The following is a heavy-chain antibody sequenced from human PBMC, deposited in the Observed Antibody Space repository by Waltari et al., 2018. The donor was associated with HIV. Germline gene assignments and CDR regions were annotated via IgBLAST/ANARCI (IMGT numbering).Heavy chain of an antibody. V-gene: IGHV1-69*06. CDR3: ASGGREDDYSNSAYGMDV. CDR2: IIPIFGTA. D-gene: IGHD4-4*01. CDR1: GGTFSSYA. J-gene: IGHJ6*02. Sequence: QVQLVQSGAEVKKPGSSVKVSCKASGGTFSSYAISWVRQAPGQGLEWMGGIIPIFGTANYAQKFQGRVTITADKSTSTAYMELSSLRSEDTAVYYCASGGREDDYSNSAYGMDVWGQGTTVTVSS.